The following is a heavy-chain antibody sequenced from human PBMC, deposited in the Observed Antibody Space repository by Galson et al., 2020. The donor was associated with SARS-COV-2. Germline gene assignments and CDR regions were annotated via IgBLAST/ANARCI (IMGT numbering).Heavy chain of an antibody. D-gene: IGHD2-21*02. J-gene: IGHJ4*02. CDR1: GYTLTELS. Sequence: ASVKVSCKVSGYTLTELSMHWVRQAPGKGLEWMGGFDPEDGETIYAQKFQGRVTMTEDTSTDTAYMELSSLRSEDTAVYYCARDRYCGGDCNEGSDYWGQGTLVTVSS. CDR3: ARDRYCGGDCNEGSDY. CDR2: FDPEDGET. V-gene: IGHV1-24*01.